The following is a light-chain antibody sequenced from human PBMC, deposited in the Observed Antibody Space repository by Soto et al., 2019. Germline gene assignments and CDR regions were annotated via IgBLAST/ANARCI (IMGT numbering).Light chain of an antibody. V-gene: IGKV3-20*01. Sequence: EIVLTQSPATLSLSPGARATLSGRASQSVSSYLAWYQQKPGQAPRLLIYDASSRATGIPARFSGSGSGTEFTLTISSLEAEDFAVYYCQQYDNSPRTFGQGTKVDIK. CDR1: QSVSSY. CDR2: DAS. J-gene: IGKJ1*01. CDR3: QQYDNSPRT.